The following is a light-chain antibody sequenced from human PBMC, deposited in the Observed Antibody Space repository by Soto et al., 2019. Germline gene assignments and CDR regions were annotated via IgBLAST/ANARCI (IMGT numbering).Light chain of an antibody. J-gene: IGKJ1*01. Sequence: DIQMTQSPSSLSASVGDRVTITCRASQSISYYLNWYQQKPGRAPRLLIYTTSSLQSGVRSKFSGSASGTDFTLTISSLQPEDFATYYCQQSYTTPWTFGQGTKVEIK. CDR2: TTS. CDR1: QSISYY. V-gene: IGKV1-39*01. CDR3: QQSYTTPWT.